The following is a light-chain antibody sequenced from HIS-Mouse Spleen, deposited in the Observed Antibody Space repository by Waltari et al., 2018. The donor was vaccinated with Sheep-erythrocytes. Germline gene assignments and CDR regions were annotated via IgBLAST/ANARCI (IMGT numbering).Light chain of an antibody. J-gene: IGKJ4*01. CDR2: DAS. V-gene: IGKV3-11*01. CDR3: QQRSNWPPLT. CDR1: QSVSSY. Sequence: IVLTQSPATLSLSPGERSTLSCSASQSVSSYLAWYQQKPGQAPRLLIYDASNSATGIPGRFSGSGSGTDFTLTISSLEPEDFAVYYCQQRSNWPPLTFGGGTKVEIK.